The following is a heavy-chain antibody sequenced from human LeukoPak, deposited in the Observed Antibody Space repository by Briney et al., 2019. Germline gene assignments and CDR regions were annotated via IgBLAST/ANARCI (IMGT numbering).Heavy chain of an antibody. CDR1: GGSISSGDYY. J-gene: IGHJ3*02. V-gene: IGHV4-30-4*01. D-gene: IGHD2-2*01. CDR3: ARANYQLYCSSTSCYDAFDI. Sequence: PSETLSLTCTVSGGSISSGDYYWSWIRQPPGKGLEWIGYIYYSGSTYYNPSLKSRVTISVDTSKNQFSLKLSSVTAADAAVYYCARANYQLYCSSTSCYDAFDIWGQGTMVTVSS. CDR2: IYYSGST.